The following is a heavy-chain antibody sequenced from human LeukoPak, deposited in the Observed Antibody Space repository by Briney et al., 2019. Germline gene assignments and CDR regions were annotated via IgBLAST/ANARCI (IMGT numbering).Heavy chain of an antibody. CDR2: ICTAGDT. V-gene: IGHV3-13*01. CDR3: ARGGLAGAGYYGMDV. Sequence: PGGSLRLSCAASGFTFSSYDMHWVRQAPGKGLEWVSAICTAGDTYYPGSVKGRFTISRENAKNSLYLQMNSLRAGDTAVYYCARGGLAGAGYYGMDVWGQGTTVTVSS. D-gene: IGHD6-19*01. J-gene: IGHJ6*02. CDR1: GFTFSSYD.